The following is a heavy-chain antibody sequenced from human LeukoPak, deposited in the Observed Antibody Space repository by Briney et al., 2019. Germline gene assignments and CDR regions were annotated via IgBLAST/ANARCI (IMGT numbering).Heavy chain of an antibody. CDR3: AKGCSSTRCYEPVFDY. Sequence: GGSLRLSCAASGFTFSSYAMSWVRQAPGKGLEWVSAINGSGGNTYYADSVKGRFTISRDNSKNTLYLQMNSLRAEDTAVYYCAKGCSSTRCYEPVFDYWGQGALVTVSS. J-gene: IGHJ4*02. D-gene: IGHD2-2*01. CDR1: GFTFSSYA. CDR2: INGSGGNT. V-gene: IGHV3-23*01.